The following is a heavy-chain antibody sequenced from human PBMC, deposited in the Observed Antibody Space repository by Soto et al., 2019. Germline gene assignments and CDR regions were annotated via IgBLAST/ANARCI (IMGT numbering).Heavy chain of an antibody. CDR1: GLSFSGYY. Sequence: ETLSLTCAVYGLSFSGYYWSWIRQPPGKGLEWIGEINYSGSTNYNPSLKSRVTISVDTSKTQFSLKLSSVTAADTAVYYCARTGYSSGWYKAAFDIWGQGTMVTVSS. D-gene: IGHD6-19*01. V-gene: IGHV4-34*01. CDR3: ARTGYSSGWYKAAFDI. J-gene: IGHJ3*02. CDR2: INYSGST.